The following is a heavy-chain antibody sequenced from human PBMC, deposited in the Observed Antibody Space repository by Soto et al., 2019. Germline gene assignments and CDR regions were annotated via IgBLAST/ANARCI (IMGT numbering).Heavy chain of an antibody. D-gene: IGHD3-16*01. CDR2: IISSGGSK. J-gene: IGHJ4*02. CDR3: AKPPLMLKTFVY. CDR1: GFTFSTYT. Sequence: EVQLLESGGGWFKPGGSLRLSCQASGFTFSTYTINWVRQAPGKGLEWVSTIISSGGSKYYAIPRKGRFTISRDNPKNTLYLQMNSLRAEDTAVYYCAKPPLMLKTFVYWGQGTLVTVSS. V-gene: IGHV3-23*01.